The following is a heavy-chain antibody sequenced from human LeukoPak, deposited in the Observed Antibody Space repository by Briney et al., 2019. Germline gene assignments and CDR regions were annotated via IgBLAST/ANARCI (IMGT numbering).Heavy chain of an antibody. Sequence: GGSLRLSCAASGFTFDDYAMHWVRQAPGKGLEWVAVISYDGSDKYYADSVKGRFTISRGNSKNTLYLQMDSLRVEDTAVFYCAQGGSEIYYYYHGMDVWGQGTRSPSP. CDR1: GFTFDDYA. D-gene: IGHD3-10*01. J-gene: IGHJ6*02. CDR3: AQGGSEIYYYYHGMDV. CDR2: ISYDGSDK. V-gene: IGHV3-30*18.